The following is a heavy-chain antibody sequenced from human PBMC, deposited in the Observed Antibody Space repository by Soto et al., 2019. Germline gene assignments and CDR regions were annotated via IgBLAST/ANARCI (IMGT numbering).Heavy chain of an antibody. J-gene: IGHJ4*02. Sequence: PSETLSLTCTVSGGSISSYYWSWIRQPPGKGLEWIGYIYYSGSTNYNPSLKSRVTISVDTSKNQFSLKLSSVTAADTAVYYCASHRDYGDPYYFDYWGQGTLVTVSS. CDR1: GGSISSYY. V-gene: IGHV4-59*01. CDR2: IYYSGST. D-gene: IGHD4-17*01. CDR3: ASHRDYGDPYYFDY.